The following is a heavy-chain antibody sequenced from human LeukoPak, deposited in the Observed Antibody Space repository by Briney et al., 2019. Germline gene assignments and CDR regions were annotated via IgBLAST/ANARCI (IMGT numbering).Heavy chain of an antibody. Sequence: ASVNVSCKVSRYTLTEIAMHWVGQAPGEGLEWMGGFDPQDRETVYAQKFQGRVTMTEDTSTDTAFMELSGLRSEDTALYYCAIIASAGTFDYWGQGELVSVSS. CDR3: AIIASAGTFDY. CDR2: FDPQDRET. CDR1: RYTLTEIA. D-gene: IGHD6-13*01. J-gene: IGHJ4*02. V-gene: IGHV1-24*01.